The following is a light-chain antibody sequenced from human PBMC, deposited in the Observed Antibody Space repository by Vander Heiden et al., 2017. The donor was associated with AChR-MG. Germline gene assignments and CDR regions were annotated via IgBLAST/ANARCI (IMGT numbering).Light chain of an antibody. CDR3: QTWDSGIPYV. CDR2: VKSDGGL. Sequence: QVVLTQSPSASASLGASVKLTCTLNSGHNRNAIAWHQQQPGKGPRFLMKVKSDGGLSKGDGIPARFSGSSSGVERYLTISSLQSEDEADYYCQTWDSGIPYVFGSGTRVTVL. J-gene: IGLJ1*01. CDR1: SGHNRNA. V-gene: IGLV4-69*02.